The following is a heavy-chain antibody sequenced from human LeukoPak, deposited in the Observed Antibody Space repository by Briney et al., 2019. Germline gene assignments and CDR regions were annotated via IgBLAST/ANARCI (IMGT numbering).Heavy chain of an antibody. D-gene: IGHD2-15*01. CDR2: IKQDGGEK. V-gene: IGHV3-7*02. CDR1: GFIFSNYW. Sequence: PGGSLRLSCAASGFIFSNYWMTWVRQASGKGLEWVANIKQDGGEKYYVDSVKGRFTISRDNAENSLYLEMNNLRAEDTAVYYCAKNTGSCYFLDYWGRGTLVTVSS. CDR3: AKNTGSCYFLDY. J-gene: IGHJ4*02.